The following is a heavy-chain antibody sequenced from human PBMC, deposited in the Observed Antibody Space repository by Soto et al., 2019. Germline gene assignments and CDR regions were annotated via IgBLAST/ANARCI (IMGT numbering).Heavy chain of an antibody. CDR2: ISAYNGNT. D-gene: IGHD6-13*01. V-gene: IGHV1-18*01. Sequence: ASVKVSCKASSYTFTSYGISWVRQAPGQGLEWMGWISAYNGNTNYAQKLQGRVTMTTDTSTSTAYMELRSLRSDDTAVYYCAREGAYSISRRNYYYYMDVWGTGTTVTVSS. CDR1: SYTFTSYG. J-gene: IGHJ6*03. CDR3: AREGAYSISRRNYYYYMDV.